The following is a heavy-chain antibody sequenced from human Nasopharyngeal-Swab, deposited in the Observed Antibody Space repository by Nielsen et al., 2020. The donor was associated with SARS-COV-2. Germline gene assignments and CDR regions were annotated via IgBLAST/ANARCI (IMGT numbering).Heavy chain of an antibody. CDR3: ATTSAPTIAVGGEGAFDI. J-gene: IGHJ3*02. V-gene: IGHV1-24*01. CDR1: GYTLTELS. CDR2: FAPEDGET. Sequence: ASVTVSCKVSGYTLTELSMHWVRQAPGKELEWMGGFAPEDGETIYAQKFQGRVTMTEDTSTDTDYMELSSLRSEDTAVYYCATTSAPTIAVGGEGAFDIWGQGTMVTVSS. D-gene: IGHD6-19*01.